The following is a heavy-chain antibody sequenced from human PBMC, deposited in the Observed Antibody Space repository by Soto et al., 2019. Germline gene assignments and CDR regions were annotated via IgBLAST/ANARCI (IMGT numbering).Heavy chain of an antibody. Sequence: KGLELVAVISYEGSNKYYADSVNGRATIARDNSKNTLYLQMNCLRAEDTAVYYCAKYFFFQAEDGIRDVRSVSAFLLNRSSDL. D-gene: IGHD3-10*02. CDR3: AKYFFFQAEDGIRDVRSVSAFLLNRSSDL. V-gene: IGHV3-30*18. J-gene: IGHJ2*01. CDR2: ISYEGSNK.